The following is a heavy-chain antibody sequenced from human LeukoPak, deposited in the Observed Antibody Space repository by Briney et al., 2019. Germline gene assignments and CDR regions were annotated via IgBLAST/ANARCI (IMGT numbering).Heavy chain of an antibody. D-gene: IGHD3-22*01. Sequence: ASVKVSCKTSGFTFNTYGIAWVRQAPGQGLEWMGWISAYNGKTDYAQNLQDRVTMPIDTSTTTAYMELRSLRSDDTAVYYCAREGSLHDSGDYYLSWFDPWGQGTLVTVSS. V-gene: IGHV1-18*01. CDR1: GFTFNTYG. CDR2: ISAYNGKT. CDR3: AREGSLHDSGDYYLSWFDP. J-gene: IGHJ5*02.